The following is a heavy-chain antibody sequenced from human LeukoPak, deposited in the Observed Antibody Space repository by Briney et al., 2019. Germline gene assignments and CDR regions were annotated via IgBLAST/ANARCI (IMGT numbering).Heavy chain of an antibody. CDR3: ARARWLTH. Sequence: NPSETLSLTCTVSGGSISSYYWSWIRQPPGKGLEWIGYIYYSGSTNYNPSLKSRVTISVDTSKNQFSLKLSSVTAADTAMYYCARARWLTHWGQGTLVTVSS. CDR1: GGSISSYY. D-gene: IGHD5-24*01. CDR2: IYYSGST. J-gene: IGHJ4*02. V-gene: IGHV4-59*01.